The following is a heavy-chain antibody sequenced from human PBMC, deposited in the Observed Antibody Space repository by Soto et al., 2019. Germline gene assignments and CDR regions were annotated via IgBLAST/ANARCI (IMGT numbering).Heavy chain of an antibody. J-gene: IGHJ4*02. V-gene: IGHV1-18*01. Sequence: GASVKVSCKASGYTFTSYGISWVRQAPGQGLEWMGWISAYNGNTNYAQKLQGRVTMTTDTSTSTAFMELRSLRSDDTAVYYCARDERAVLVPAAMFYWGQGTLVTVSS. CDR2: ISAYNGNT. CDR1: GYTFTSYG. CDR3: ARDERAVLVPAAMFY. D-gene: IGHD2-2*01.